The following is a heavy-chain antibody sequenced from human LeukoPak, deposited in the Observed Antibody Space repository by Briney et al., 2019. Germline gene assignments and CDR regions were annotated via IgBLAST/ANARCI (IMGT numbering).Heavy chain of an antibody. CDR3: ARDRGDGYNWEYYFDY. V-gene: IGHV1-18*01. CDR2: ISAYNGNT. Sequence: ASVKVSCKASGYTYTSYGISWVRQAPGQGLEWMGWISAYNGNTNYAQKLQGRVTMTTDTSTSTAYMELRSLRSDDTAVYYCARDRGDGYNWEYYFDYWGQGTLVTVSS. J-gene: IGHJ4*02. CDR1: GYTYTSYG. D-gene: IGHD5-24*01.